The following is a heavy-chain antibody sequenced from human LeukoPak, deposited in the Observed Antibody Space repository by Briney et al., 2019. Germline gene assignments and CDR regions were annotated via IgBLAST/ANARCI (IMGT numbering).Heavy chain of an antibody. D-gene: IGHD1-14*01. V-gene: IGHV3-7*04. CDR3: VRPLPDNY. CDR2: IKQDGSEK. J-gene: IGHJ4*02. Sequence: GGSLRLSCVASGFTFSRYWMTWVRQAPGKGLEWVANIKQDGSEKYYVDSVKGRFTISRDNAKNSVYLQVNSLRAEDTAVYYCVRPLPDNYWGQGTQVTVSS. CDR1: GFTFSRYW.